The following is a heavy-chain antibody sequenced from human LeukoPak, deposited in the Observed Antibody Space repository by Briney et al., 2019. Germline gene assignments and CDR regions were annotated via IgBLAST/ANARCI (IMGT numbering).Heavy chain of an antibody. J-gene: IGHJ4*02. V-gene: IGHV3-30*09. CDR1: GFTFSTYA. CDR3: ARAYYDSRGPLYYFDY. CDR2: ISYDGSNK. D-gene: IGHD3-22*01. Sequence: GGSLRLSCAASGFTFSTYAMHWVRQAPGKGLEWVALISYDGSNKYYADSVKGRFAISRDNSKNTLYLQMNSLRAEDTAVYYCARAYYDSRGPLYYFDYWGQGTLVTVSS.